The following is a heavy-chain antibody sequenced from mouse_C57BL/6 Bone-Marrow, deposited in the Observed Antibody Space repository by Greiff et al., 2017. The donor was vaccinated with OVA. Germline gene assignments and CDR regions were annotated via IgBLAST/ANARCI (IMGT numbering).Heavy chain of an antibody. CDR3: AREGGNYEGGFAY. CDR1: GYSITSGYY. V-gene: IGHV3-6*01. Sequence: ESGPGLVKPSQSLSLTCSVTGYSITSGYYWNWIRQFPGNKLEWMGYISYDGSNNYNPSLKNRISITRDTSKNQFFLKLNSVTTEDTATYYCAREGGNYEGGFAYWGQGTLVTVSA. D-gene: IGHD2-1*01. J-gene: IGHJ3*01. CDR2: ISYDGSN.